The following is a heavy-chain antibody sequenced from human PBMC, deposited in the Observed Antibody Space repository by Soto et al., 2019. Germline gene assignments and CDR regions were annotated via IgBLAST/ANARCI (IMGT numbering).Heavy chain of an antibody. CDR1: GFTFSSYG. V-gene: IGHV3-33*01. D-gene: IGHD5-12*01. J-gene: IGHJ4*02. CDR3: ARDSRYSGYDLFDY. CDR2: IWYDGSNK. Sequence: QVQLVESGGGVVQPGRSLRLSCAASGFTFSSYGMHWVRQAPGKGLEWVAVIWYDGSNKYYADSVKGRFTISRDNSKNTLYLRMKSLRAEDTAVYYCARDSRYSGYDLFDYWGQGTLVTVSS.